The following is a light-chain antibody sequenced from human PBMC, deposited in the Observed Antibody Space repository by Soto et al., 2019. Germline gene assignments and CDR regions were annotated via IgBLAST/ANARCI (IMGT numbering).Light chain of an antibody. Sequence: EIVLTQSPGTLSLSPGERATLSCRASQSVSSSYLAWYQQKPGQAPRLFIYGASSRATGIPDRFSGSGSGIDFTLTISRLEPEDFAVYYCQQYGSSPFTFGPGTKVDIK. CDR1: QSVSSSY. CDR3: QQYGSSPFT. J-gene: IGKJ3*01. V-gene: IGKV3-20*01. CDR2: GAS.